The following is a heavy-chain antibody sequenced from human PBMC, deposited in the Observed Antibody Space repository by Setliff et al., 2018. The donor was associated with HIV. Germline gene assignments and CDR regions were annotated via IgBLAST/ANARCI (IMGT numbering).Heavy chain of an antibody. CDR1: GASTSSNTYS. V-gene: IGHV4-39*07. CDR2: IYYSGST. J-gene: IGHJ5*02. D-gene: IGHD1-1*01. Sequence: SETLSLTCTVSGASTSSNTYSWVWIRQPPGKGLEWIGSIYYSGSTYYNPSLKSRVTISGDTSKNQFSLALTSVTAADTAVYYCARGTRYNGDGNPNWFDPWGQGTLVTVSS. CDR3: ARGTRYNGDGNPNWFDP.